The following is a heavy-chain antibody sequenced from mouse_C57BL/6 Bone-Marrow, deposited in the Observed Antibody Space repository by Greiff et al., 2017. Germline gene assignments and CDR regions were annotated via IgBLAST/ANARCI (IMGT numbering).Heavy chain of an antibody. J-gene: IGHJ3*01. CDR1: GFSLTSSG. Sequence: QVQLQQSGPGLVQPSQSLSITCTVSGFSLTSSGVHWVRQSPGKGLEWLGVIWSGGSTDYNAAFISRLSISKDNSKSQVFFKMNSLQADDTAVYYCAREGDGYYPAWFAYWGQGTLVTVSA. CDR3: AREGDGYYPAWFAY. CDR2: IWSGGST. V-gene: IGHV2-2*01. D-gene: IGHD2-3*01.